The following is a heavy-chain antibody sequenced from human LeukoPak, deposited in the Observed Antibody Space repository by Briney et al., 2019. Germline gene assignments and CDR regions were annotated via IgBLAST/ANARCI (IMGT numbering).Heavy chain of an antibody. CDR1: GGSFSGYY. Sequence: SETLSLTCAVYGGSFSGYYWSWIRQPPGKGLEWIGGINHSGSTNYNPSLKSRVTISVDTSKNQFSLKLSSVTAADTAVYYCARGAQYHYGSGSYYSYWGQGTLVTVSS. D-gene: IGHD3-10*01. V-gene: IGHV4-34*01. CDR3: ARGAQYHYGSGSYYSY. CDR2: INHSGST. J-gene: IGHJ4*02.